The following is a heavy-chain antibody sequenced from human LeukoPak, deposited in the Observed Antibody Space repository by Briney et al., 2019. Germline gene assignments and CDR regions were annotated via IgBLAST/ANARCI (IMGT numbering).Heavy chain of an antibody. Sequence: SETLSLTCTVSGGSISSYYWSWIRQPPGKGLEWIGYIYYSGSTNYNPSLKSRVTISVDTSKDQFSLKLSSVTAADTAVYYCARRDYDQKFDYWGQGTLVTVSS. CDR2: IYYSGST. J-gene: IGHJ4*02. CDR3: ARRDYDQKFDY. V-gene: IGHV4-59*01. CDR1: GGSISSYY. D-gene: IGHD3-22*01.